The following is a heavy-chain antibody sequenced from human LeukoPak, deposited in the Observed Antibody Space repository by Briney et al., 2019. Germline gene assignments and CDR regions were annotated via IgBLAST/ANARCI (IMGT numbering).Heavy chain of an antibody. J-gene: IGHJ5*02. CDR3: AKDYAKDSSGPLGGYNWFDP. D-gene: IGHD3-22*01. V-gene: IGHV3-30*04. Sequence: PGGSLRLSCAASGFTFSSYAMHWVRQAPGKGLEWVAVISYDGSNKYYADSVKGRFTISRDNSKNTLYLQMNSLRAEDTAVYYCAKDYAKDSSGPLGGYNWFDPWGQGTLVTVSS. CDR1: GFTFSSYA. CDR2: ISYDGSNK.